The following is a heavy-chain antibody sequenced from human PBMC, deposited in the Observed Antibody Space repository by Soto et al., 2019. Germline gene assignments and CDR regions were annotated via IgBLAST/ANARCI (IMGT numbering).Heavy chain of an antibody. Sequence: EVQLLESGGGLVQPGGSLRLSCAASGFTFSSYAMSWVRQAPGKGLVWVSAISGSGGSTYYADSVKGRFTISRDNSKNTLYLQMNSLRAEDTAVYYCAKDRSSGWYSKTWGQGTLVTVSS. CDR1: GFTFSSYA. CDR2: ISGSGGST. CDR3: AKDRSSGWYSKT. J-gene: IGHJ4*02. V-gene: IGHV3-23*01. D-gene: IGHD6-19*01.